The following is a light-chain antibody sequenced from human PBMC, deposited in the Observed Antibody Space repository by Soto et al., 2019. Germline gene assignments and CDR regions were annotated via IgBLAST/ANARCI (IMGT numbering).Light chain of an antibody. J-gene: IGKJ2*01. V-gene: IGKV3-20*01. CDR1: QSVSSTY. CDR3: QQYGSSLYT. CDR2: GAS. Sequence: DIVLTQSPGTLSLSPGERATLSCRASQSVSSTYLAWYQQKPGQAPRLLIYGASSRATGIPDRFSGCGSGTDFSLTISGLELEDFAVYYCQQYGSSLYTFGQGTKVEIK.